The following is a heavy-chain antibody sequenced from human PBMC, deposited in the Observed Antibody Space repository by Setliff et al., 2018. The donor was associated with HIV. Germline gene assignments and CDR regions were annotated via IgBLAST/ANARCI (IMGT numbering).Heavy chain of an antibody. CDR1: GFTFNDAW. J-gene: IGHJ4*02. Sequence: GGSLRLSCAASGFTFNDAWMNWVRQAPGKGLEWVGGIKSKTDGGTADYAAPVKGRFTISRDDSKSTVYLQMNSLKTEDTAVYYCTTWQAGNDYWGQGTLVTVSS. D-gene: IGHD6-13*01. CDR3: TTWQAGNDY. V-gene: IGHV3-15*01. CDR2: IKSKTDGGTA.